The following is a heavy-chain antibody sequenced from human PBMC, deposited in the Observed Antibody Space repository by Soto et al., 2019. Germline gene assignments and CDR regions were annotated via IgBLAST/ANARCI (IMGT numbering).Heavy chain of an antibody. CDR2: ISAYNGNT. CDR3: ARDRPDRSGWLTYYYYGMDV. V-gene: IGHV1-18*01. J-gene: IGHJ6*02. D-gene: IGHD6-19*01. Sequence: ASVKVSCKASGYTFTSYGISWVRQAPGQGLEWMGWISAYNGNTNYAQKLQGRVTMTTDTSTSTAYMELRSLRSDDTAVYYCARDRPDRSGWLTYYYYGMDVWGQGTMVTVSS. CDR1: GYTFTSYG.